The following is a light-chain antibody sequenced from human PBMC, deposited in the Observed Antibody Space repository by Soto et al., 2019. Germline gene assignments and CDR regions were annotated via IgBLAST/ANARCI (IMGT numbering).Light chain of an antibody. Sequence: DIQMNQSKSSLSASVGDRVTITCRASQSITTYLNWYRQKPGKAPKLLIYAASSLQSGVPSRFSGSGSETEFTLSISSLQPEDFATYFCQQSYSTLITFGQGTRLEIK. CDR3: QQSYSTLIT. J-gene: IGKJ5*01. V-gene: IGKV1-39*01. CDR1: QSITTY. CDR2: AAS.